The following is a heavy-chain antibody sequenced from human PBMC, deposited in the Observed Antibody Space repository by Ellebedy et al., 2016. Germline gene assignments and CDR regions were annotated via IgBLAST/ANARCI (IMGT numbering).Heavy chain of an antibody. CDR3: ARDPATDIAGAPY. CDR1: GGSFSGYY. J-gene: IGHJ4*02. D-gene: IGHD6-19*01. V-gene: IGHV4-59*01. CDR2: IYYSGST. Sequence: SETLSLTXAVYGGSFSGYYWSWIRQPPGKGLEWIGYIYYSGSTNYNPSLKSRVTISVDTSKNQFSLKLSSVTAADTAVYYCARDPATDIAGAPYWGQGTLVTVSS.